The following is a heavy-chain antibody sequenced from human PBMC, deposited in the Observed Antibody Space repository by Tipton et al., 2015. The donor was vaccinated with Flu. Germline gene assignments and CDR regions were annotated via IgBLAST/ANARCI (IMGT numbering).Heavy chain of an antibody. CDR1: GGSFTNYY. D-gene: IGHD2-8*02. CDR2: VHYRENT. V-gene: IGHV4-59*08. Sequence: TLSLTCTVSGGSFTNYYWSWIRQPPGKGLEWIGFVHYRENTSYNPSLKNRVTMSLDTSKNQFSLKLISVTAADTAVYYWAGHFTSGLFASWGQGTPVSVSS. CDR3: AGHFTSGLFAS. J-gene: IGHJ4*02.